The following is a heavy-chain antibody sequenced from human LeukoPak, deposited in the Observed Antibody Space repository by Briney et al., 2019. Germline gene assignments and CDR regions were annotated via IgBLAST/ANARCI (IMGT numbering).Heavy chain of an antibody. CDR3: ARGIRGYCSGGSCSHYYYYYMDV. CDR2: INAGNGNT. J-gene: IGHJ6*03. CDR1: GYTFNNYP. Sequence: ASVKVSCKASGYTFNNYPIHWVRQAPGQRLEWMGWINAGNGNTQYSQEFQGRVTMTRDTSISTAYMELSRLRSDDTAVYYCARGIRGYCSGGSCSHYYYYYMDVWGKGTTVTVSS. D-gene: IGHD2-15*01. V-gene: IGHV1-3*01.